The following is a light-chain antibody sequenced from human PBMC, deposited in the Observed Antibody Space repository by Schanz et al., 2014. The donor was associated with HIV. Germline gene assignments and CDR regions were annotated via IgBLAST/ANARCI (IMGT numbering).Light chain of an antibody. J-gene: IGKJ4*01. CDR2: GAS. CDR3: QYFGNSGGT. Sequence: PGERATLSCRASQSVGSNFLAWYQQKPGQGPRLLIYGASNRATGIPDRFSGTGSGTDFTLTISSLEPEDFAVYYCQYFGNSGGTFGGGTKVEIK. V-gene: IGKV3-20*01. CDR1: QSVGSNF.